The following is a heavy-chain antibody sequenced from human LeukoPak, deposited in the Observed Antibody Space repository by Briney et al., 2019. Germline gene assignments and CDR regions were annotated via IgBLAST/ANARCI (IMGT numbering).Heavy chain of an antibody. V-gene: IGHV3-30*18. CDR1: GFTFSSYG. D-gene: IGHD2-15*01. J-gene: IGHJ6*02. Sequence: GGSLRLSCAASGFTFSSYGMHWVRQAPGKGLEWVAVISYDGSNKYYADSVKGRFTISRDNSKNTLYLQMNSLRAEDTAVYYCAKCVVEWGYYSGMDVWGQGTTVTVSS. CDR3: AKCVVEWGYYSGMDV. CDR2: ISYDGSNK.